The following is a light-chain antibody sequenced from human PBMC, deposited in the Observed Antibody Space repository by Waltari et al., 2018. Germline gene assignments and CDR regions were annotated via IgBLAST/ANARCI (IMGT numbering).Light chain of an antibody. CDR1: QGLLHSNGYSF. V-gene: IGKV2-28*01. J-gene: IGKJ3*01. CDR3: MQALQTPFT. CDR2: LCS. Sequence: DIVMTQSPLSLPVTPGEPASISCRSSQGLLHSNGYSFLDWYLQKPGQSPQLLIYLCSNRASGVPDRFSGSGSGTDFTLKISRVESEYVGVYYCMQALQTPFTFGPGTKVDIK.